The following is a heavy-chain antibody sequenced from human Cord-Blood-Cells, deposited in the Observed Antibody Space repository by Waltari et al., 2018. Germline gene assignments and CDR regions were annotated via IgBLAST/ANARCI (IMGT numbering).Heavy chain of an antibody. V-gene: IGHV4-38-2*02. Sequence: QVQLQESGPGLVKPSETLSLTCTVSGYSISSGSYWGWIRQPPGKGLEWIGSIYHSGSTYYNPSLKSRVTISVDTSKNQFSLKLSSVTAADTAVYYCARGFRKTGEERYFDLWGRGTLVTVSS. CDR2: IYHSGST. CDR3: ARGFRKTGEERYFDL. J-gene: IGHJ2*01. D-gene: IGHD7-27*01. CDR1: GYSISSGSY.